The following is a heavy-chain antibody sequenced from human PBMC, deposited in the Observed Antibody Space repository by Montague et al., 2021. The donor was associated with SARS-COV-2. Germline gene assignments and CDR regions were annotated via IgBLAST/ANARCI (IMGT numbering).Heavy chain of an antibody. CDR2: IKQSGRT. CDR3: ARGHLSVSMIVVVFTSAPYYFDY. Sequence: SETLSLTCAVYGGSFGDDHWSWIRQPLGKGLEWIGDIKQSGRTNXNPSLKSRVTISVDTSKNQFSLKLTSVTAADTAVYFCARGHLSVSMIVVVFTSAPYYFDYWGQGAQVTVSS. CDR1: GGSFGDDH. J-gene: IGHJ4*02. D-gene: IGHD3-22*01. V-gene: IGHV4-34*01.